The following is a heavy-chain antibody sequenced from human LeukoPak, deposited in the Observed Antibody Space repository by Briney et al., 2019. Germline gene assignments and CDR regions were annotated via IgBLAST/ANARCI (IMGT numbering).Heavy chain of an antibody. D-gene: IGHD6-19*01. CDR1: GFTFSNFA. Sequence: GGSLRLSCSASGFTFSNFAMHWVRQAPGEGLEWVSAISHSDVYTYYADSVKGRFTISRDNSKNTLYLQLNSLRAEDTAVYYCAKGPNSGWHFSDSWGQGTLVTVSS. V-gene: IGHV3-23*01. CDR3: AKGPNSGWHFSDS. CDR2: ISHSDVYT. J-gene: IGHJ5*01.